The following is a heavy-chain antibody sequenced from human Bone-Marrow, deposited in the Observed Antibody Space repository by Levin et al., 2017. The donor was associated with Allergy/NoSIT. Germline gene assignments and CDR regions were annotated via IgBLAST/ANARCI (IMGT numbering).Heavy chain of an antibody. CDR1: GSSISSGYY. CDR3: VYPMDV. CDR2: IYHSGST. V-gene: IGHV4-38-2*02. D-gene: IGHD2-2*02. J-gene: IGHJ6*02. Sequence: SETLSLTCTVSGSSISSGYYWGWIRQPPGKGLEWIGSIYHSGSTYYNPSLKSRVTISVDTSKNQFSLKLSSVTAADTAVYYCVYPMDVWGQGTTVTVSS.